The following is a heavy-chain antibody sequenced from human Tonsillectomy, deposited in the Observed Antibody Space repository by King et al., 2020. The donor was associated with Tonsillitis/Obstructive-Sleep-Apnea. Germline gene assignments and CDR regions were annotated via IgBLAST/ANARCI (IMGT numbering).Heavy chain of an antibody. CDR2: IYYRGSA. Sequence: QLQESGPGLVKPSETLSLTCTVSGGSISSYYWSWIRQPPGKGLEWIGNIYYRGSANYNPSLKSRVTLSVDTSKNQLSLKLSSVTAADTAVYYCARAILDWSGYWDYWGQGTLVTVSS. CDR1: GGSISSYY. V-gene: IGHV4-59*01. D-gene: IGHD3-3*01. J-gene: IGHJ4*02. CDR3: ARAILDWSGYWDY.